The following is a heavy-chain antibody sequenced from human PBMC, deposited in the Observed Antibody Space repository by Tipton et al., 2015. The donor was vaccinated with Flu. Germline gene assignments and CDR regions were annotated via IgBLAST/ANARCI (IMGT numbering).Heavy chain of an antibody. V-gene: IGHV4-30-4*08. Sequence: TLSLTCTVSGGSISGGDYYWSWIRQPPGEGLEWIGNIHRSGSTYYNPSLRSRVTMSVDSSRNQFSLRLSSVTAADTAVYYCARRDYSNYVSEPKSWFDPWGQGILVTVSS. J-gene: IGHJ5*02. CDR3: ARRDYSNYVSEPKSWFDP. CDR1: GGSISGGDYY. CDR2: IHRSGST. D-gene: IGHD4-11*01.